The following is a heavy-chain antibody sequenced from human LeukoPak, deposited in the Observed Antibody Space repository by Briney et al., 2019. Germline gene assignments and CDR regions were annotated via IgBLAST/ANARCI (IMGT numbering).Heavy chain of an antibody. V-gene: IGHV4-61*02. Sequence: SETLSLSCPVSGSTVSSSKFFWIWLRQPAGKGLESNGRLYTGGTTHYNPSLHSRVIMSIDRSKNQVSVRLSAAPAADTAVYYCARDREDYKHLPHTLETWGQGTMVSVSS. CDR1: GSTVSSSKFF. D-gene: IGHD5-24*01. CDR3: ARDREDYKHLPHTLET. CDR2: LYTGGTT. J-gene: IGHJ3*01.